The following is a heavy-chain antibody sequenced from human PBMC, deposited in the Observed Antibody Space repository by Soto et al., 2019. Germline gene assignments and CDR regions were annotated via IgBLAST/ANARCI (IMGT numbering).Heavy chain of an antibody. D-gene: IGHD2-15*01. CDR3: AKDDGGVLLNYFDY. V-gene: IGHV3-30*18. CDR2: ISYDGSNK. Sequence: GGSLRLSCAASGFTFSSYGMHWVRQAPGKGLEWVAVISYDGSNKYYADSVKGRFTISRDNSKNTLYLQMNSLRAEDTAVYYCAKDDGGVLLNYFDYWGQGTLVTVSS. J-gene: IGHJ4*02. CDR1: GFTFSSYG.